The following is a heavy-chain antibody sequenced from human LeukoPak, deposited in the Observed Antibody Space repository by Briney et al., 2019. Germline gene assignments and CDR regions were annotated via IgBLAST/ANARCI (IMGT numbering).Heavy chain of an antibody. V-gene: IGHV3-30*02. D-gene: IGHD3-3*01. CDR2: IRYDGGNK. CDR3: AKAPGGDFWSGYNYMDV. CDR1: GFTFSSYG. Sequence: PGGSLRLSCAASGFTFSSYGMHWVRQAPGKGLEWVAFIRYDGGNKYYADSVKGRFTISRDNSKNTLYLQMNSLRAEDTAVYYCAKAPGGDFWSGYNYMDVWGKGTTVTVSS. J-gene: IGHJ6*03.